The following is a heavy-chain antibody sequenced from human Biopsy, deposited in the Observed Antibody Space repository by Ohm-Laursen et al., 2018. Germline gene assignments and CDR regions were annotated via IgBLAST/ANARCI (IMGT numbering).Heavy chain of an antibody. V-gene: IGHV4-34*01. CDR2: INHSGRT. D-gene: IGHD5-12*01. CDR1: GESFNGYY. Sequence: SQTLSLTCGVYGESFNGYYWSWIRQTPGKGLEWIGEINHSGRTNYNPSLKSRVTISVDTSKNQFSLKVRSVTAADTAIYYCARGSGYFKLDVWGQGTTVTVSS. J-gene: IGHJ6*02. CDR3: ARGSGYFKLDV.